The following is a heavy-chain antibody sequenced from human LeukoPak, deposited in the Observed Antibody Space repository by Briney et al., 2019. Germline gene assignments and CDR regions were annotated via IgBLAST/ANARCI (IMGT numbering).Heavy chain of an antibody. CDR3: ARESRETSMIKYYNYYAIDV. Sequence: GGSLRLSCAASGFTFSSYAMSWVRQAPGKGLEWVSAISGSGGSTYYADSVKGRFSISRDNSKNTLYLQMNSLRGEDTAIYYCARESRETSMIKYYNYYAIDVWGQGTTVTVSS. J-gene: IGHJ6*02. V-gene: IGHV3-23*01. D-gene: IGHD3-16*01. CDR1: GFTFSSYA. CDR2: ISGSGGST.